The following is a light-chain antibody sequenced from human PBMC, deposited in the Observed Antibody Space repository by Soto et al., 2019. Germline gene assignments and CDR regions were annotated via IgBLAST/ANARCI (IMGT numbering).Light chain of an antibody. CDR3: QQYDNVIT. J-gene: IGKJ5*01. CDR1: HDISNF. CDR2: DAS. V-gene: IGKV1-33*01. Sequence: IQMTKSPTSLSSCVGDRVTITCQASHDISNFFNWYQQRPGKDPKLLIYDASNLEKGVPSRFSGSGSGTDFTLTISSLQPEDFATYYCQQYDNVITVGQGKRLEIK.